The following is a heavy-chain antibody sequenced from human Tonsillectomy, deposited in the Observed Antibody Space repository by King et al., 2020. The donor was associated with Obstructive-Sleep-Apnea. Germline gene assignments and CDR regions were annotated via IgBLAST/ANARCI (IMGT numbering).Heavy chain of an antibody. CDR2: ISGSGGST. V-gene: IGHV3-23*04. CDR1: GFTFSSYA. Sequence: QLVQSGGGLVQPGGSLRLSCAASGFTFSSYAMTWGRQAPGKGLEWVSAISGSGGSTYYADSVKGRFTISRDNSKKTLYLQMNSLRAEDTAVYYCAKDRGQQLDNYYYYYGMDVWGQGTTVTVSS. J-gene: IGHJ6*02. D-gene: IGHD6-13*01. CDR3: AKDRGQQLDNYYYYYGMDV.